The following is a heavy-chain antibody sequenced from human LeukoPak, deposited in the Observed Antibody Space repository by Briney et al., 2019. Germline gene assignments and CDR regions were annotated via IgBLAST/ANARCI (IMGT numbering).Heavy chain of an antibody. Sequence: GGSLRLSCAASGFTFSDYHMSWIRQAPGKGLEWLSYISSGGTIYYADSVKGRFTISRDNAKNSLYLQMNILRAEDTALYYCARGMHGYDYGPPLGYWGQGTLVTVSS. J-gene: IGHJ4*02. CDR1: GFTFSDYH. CDR2: ISSGGTI. CDR3: ARGMHGYDYGPPLGY. D-gene: IGHD5-18*01. V-gene: IGHV3-11*01.